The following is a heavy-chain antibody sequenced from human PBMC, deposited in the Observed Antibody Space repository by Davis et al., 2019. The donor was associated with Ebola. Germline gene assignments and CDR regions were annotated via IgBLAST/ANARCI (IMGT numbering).Heavy chain of an antibody. V-gene: IGHV3-21*06. Sequence: GESLKISCAASGFTFSSYSVNWVRQAPGKGLEWVSSISGASSYIYYADSVKGRFTISRDNAQNSLYLQMNSLRAEDTAVYFCARAYSGDYDYIWGTYPYFDSWGQGTLVTVSS. CDR3: ARAYSGDYDYIWGTYPYFDS. D-gene: IGHD3-16*01. CDR1: GFTFSSYS. CDR2: ISGASSYI. J-gene: IGHJ4*02.